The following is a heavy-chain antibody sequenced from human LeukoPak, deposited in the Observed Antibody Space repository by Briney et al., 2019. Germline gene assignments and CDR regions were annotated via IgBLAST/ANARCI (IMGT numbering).Heavy chain of an antibody. CDR1: GFTFTSYS. CDR2: TSDRGDYT. Sequence: GGSLRLSCAASGFTFTSYSMSWVRQAPGKGLERVSGTSDRGDYTYYADSVKGRFTISRDSSKNTLFLQMNSLRAEDTALYFCARKAQYNGHYPLDYWGQGTLVTVSS. V-gene: IGHV3-23*01. J-gene: IGHJ4*02. D-gene: IGHD1-7*01. CDR3: ARKAQYNGHYPLDY.